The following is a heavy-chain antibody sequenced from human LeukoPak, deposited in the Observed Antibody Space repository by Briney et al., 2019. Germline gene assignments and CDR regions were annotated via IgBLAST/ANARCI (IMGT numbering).Heavy chain of an antibody. Sequence: GASVKVSCKASGYTFTSYGISWVRQAPGQGLEWMGWISAYNGNTNYAQKLQGRVTMTTDTSTSTAYMGLRSLRSDDTAVYYCARGRYSYASSGYLDYWCQGTLVTVSS. J-gene: IGHJ4*02. CDR2: ISAYNGNT. D-gene: IGHD3-22*01. V-gene: IGHV1-18*01. CDR3: ARGRYSYASSGYLDY. CDR1: GYTFTSYG.